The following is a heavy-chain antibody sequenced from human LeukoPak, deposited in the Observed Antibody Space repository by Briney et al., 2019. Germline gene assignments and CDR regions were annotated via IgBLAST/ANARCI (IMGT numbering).Heavy chain of an antibody. Sequence: GGSLRLSCAASGFTFSSYSVNWVRQAPGKGLEWVSSISSSSSYIYYADSVKGRFTISRDNAKNSLYLQMNSLRAEDTAVYYCASPRPPFNAFDIWGQGTMVTVSS. CDR3: ASPRPPFNAFDI. CDR2: ISSSSSYI. CDR1: GFTFSSYS. J-gene: IGHJ3*02. V-gene: IGHV3-21*01.